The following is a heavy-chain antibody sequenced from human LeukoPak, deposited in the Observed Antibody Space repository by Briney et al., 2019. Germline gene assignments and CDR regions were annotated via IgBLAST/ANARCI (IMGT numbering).Heavy chain of an antibody. V-gene: IGHV3-7*04. Sequence: GGSLRLSCVVSGFTISYYWMSWVRQAPGKGLEWVANIKQDGSEKYYVDSVKGRFTISRDNAKNTLYLQMNSLRAEDTALYYCTRGYVGIDYWGQGTLVTVSS. J-gene: IGHJ4*02. CDR2: IKQDGSEK. D-gene: IGHD5-12*01. CDR3: TRGYVGIDY. CDR1: GFTISYYW.